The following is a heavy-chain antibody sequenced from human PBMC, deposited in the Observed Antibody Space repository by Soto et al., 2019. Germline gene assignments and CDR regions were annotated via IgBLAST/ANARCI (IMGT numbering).Heavy chain of an antibody. CDR1: GFALSSYG. Sequence: QIQLVESGGGVVQPGTSQKLSCTASGFALSSYGMHWVRQPPGKGLEWVSVISYNGNNKYYADSVRGRFTISRDNSRSTLYLQMDSLRPEDTAVYYCAKDRGHLAVAAITGGGDFDKWGQGTTVTVSS. CDR2: ISYNGNNK. V-gene: IGHV3-30*18. J-gene: IGHJ3*01. D-gene: IGHD6-19*01. CDR3: AKDRGHLAVAAITGGGDFDK.